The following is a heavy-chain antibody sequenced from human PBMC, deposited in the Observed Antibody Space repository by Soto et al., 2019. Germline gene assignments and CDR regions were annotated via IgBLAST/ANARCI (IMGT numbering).Heavy chain of an antibody. Sequence: QVQLVESGGGVVQPGRSLRLSCAASGFTFSSYAMHWVRQAPGKGLEWVAVISYDGSNTYYADSVKGRFTISRDNSKNSLYLQMNSLRAEDTAVYYCAREWVEAVNVEEYYYGMDVWGQGTTVTVSS. CDR3: AREWVEAVNVEEYYYGMDV. J-gene: IGHJ6*02. CDR2: ISYDGSNT. D-gene: IGHD1-26*01. V-gene: IGHV3-30-3*01. CDR1: GFTFSSYA.